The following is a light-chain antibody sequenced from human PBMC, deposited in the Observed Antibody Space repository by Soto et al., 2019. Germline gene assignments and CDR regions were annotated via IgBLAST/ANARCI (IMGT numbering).Light chain of an antibody. CDR3: QQYNRYWT. CDR1: QSISSN. CDR2: RTS. J-gene: IGKJ1*01. V-gene: IGKV3-15*01. Sequence: EIVMTQSPATLSVSPGERATLSCRASQSISSNLAWYQQKPGQAPRLLMFRTSSRATGFPARFSGSGSGTEFNLTISSLQSDDFASYYCQQYNRYWTFGEGTKVEIK.